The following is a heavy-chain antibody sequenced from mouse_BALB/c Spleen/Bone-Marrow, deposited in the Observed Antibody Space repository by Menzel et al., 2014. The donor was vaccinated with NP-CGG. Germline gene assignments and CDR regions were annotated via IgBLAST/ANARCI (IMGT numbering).Heavy chain of an antibody. Sequence: EVQRVESGGGLVKPGGSLKLSCAASGFTFSSYAMSWVRQTPEKRLEWVATISSGGSYTYYPDSVKGRFTISRDNAKNTLYPQMSSLRSEDTAMYYCARHFITTATGAMDYWGQGTSVTVSS. CDR2: ISSGGSYT. D-gene: IGHD1-2*01. CDR3: ARHFITTATGAMDY. J-gene: IGHJ4*01. V-gene: IGHV5-9-3*01. CDR1: GFTFSSYA.